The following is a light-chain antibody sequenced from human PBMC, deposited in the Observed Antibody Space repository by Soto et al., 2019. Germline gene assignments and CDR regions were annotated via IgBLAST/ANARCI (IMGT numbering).Light chain of an antibody. Sequence: DIQMTQSPLSLSASVGDTVSISCRASQTISRYLNWYQQKPGKAPKLLIHDASTLQDGVPSRFSGSGSGTHFTLIIRSVQPEDFATYYCQQSYNVPITFGQGTRLEIK. CDR2: DAS. V-gene: IGKV1-39*01. CDR1: QTISRY. J-gene: IGKJ5*01. CDR3: QQSYNVPIT.